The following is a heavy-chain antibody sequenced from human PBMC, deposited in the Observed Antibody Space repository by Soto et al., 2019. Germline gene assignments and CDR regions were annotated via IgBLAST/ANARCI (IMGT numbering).Heavy chain of an antibody. D-gene: IGHD3-16*01. V-gene: IGHV3-30*18. CDR1: GFTFSSYG. Sequence: GGSLRLSCAASGFTFSSYGMHWVRQAPGKGLEWVAVISYDGSNKYYADSVKGRFTISRDNSKNTLYLQMNSLRAEDTAVYYCAKDLHGGPNSFDPWGQGTLVTAPQ. CDR3: AKDLHGGPNSFDP. CDR2: ISYDGSNK. J-gene: IGHJ5*02.